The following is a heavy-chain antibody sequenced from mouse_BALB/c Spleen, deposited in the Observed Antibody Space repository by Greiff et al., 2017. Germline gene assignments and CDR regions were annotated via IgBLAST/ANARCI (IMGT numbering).Heavy chain of an antibody. V-gene: IGHV3-8*02. J-gene: IGHJ2*01. D-gene: IGHD1-1*01. Sequence: DVKLQESGPSLVKPSQTLSLTCSVTGDSITSGYWNWIRKFPGNKLEYMGYISYSGSTYYNPSLKSRISITRDTSKNQYYLQLNSVTTEDTATYYCARSGLITTVHFDYWGQGTTLTVSS. CDR3: ARSGLITTVHFDY. CDR2: ISYSGST. CDR1: GDSITSGY.